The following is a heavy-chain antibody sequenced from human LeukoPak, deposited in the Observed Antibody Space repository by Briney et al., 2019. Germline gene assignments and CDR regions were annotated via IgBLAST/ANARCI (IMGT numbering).Heavy chain of an antibody. V-gene: IGHV1-24*01. CDR1: GHTLTELS. CDR2: FDPEDGET. J-gene: IGHJ5*02. D-gene: IGHD6-13*01. Sequence: ASVKVSCKVSGHTLTELSMHWVRQAPGKGLEWMGGFDPEDGETIYAQKFQGRVTMTEDTSTDTAYMELNSLRAEDTAVYYCARSTGYSSSWHSPEDWFDPWGQGTLVTVSS. CDR3: ARSTGYSSSWHSPEDWFDP.